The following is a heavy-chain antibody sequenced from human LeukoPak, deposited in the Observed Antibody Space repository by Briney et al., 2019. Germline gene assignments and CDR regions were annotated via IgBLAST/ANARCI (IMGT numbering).Heavy chain of an antibody. Sequence: ASVKVSCKASGYTFTSYGISWVRQAPGQGLEWKGWISAYNGNTNYAQKLQGRVTMTTDTSTSTAYMELRSLRSDDTAVYYCAREGCSSTSCWDYYYGMDVWGQGTTVTVSS. J-gene: IGHJ6*02. D-gene: IGHD2-2*01. CDR2: ISAYNGNT. CDR1: GYTFTSYG. V-gene: IGHV1-18*01. CDR3: AREGCSSTSCWDYYYGMDV.